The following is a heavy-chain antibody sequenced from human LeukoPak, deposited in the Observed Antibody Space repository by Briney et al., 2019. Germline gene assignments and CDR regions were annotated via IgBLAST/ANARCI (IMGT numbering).Heavy chain of an antibody. CDR2: ISYDGSNK. J-gene: IGHJ4*02. CDR3: ARAYYYDSSGQPYFDY. D-gene: IGHD3-22*01. Sequence: GGSLRLSCAASGFTFSSYGMHWVRQAPGKALEWVAVISYDGSNKYYADSVKGRFTISRDNSKNTLYLQMNSLRAEDTAVYYCARAYYYDSSGQPYFDYWGQGTLVTVSS. CDR1: GFTFSSYG. V-gene: IGHV3-30*03.